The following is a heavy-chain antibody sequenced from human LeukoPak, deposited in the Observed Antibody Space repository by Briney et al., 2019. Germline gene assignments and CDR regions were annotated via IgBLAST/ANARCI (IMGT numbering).Heavy chain of an antibody. Sequence: SETLSLTCTVSGGSISSYYWSWIRQPPGKGLEWIGYFYYSGSTIYNPSRKSRVTISVDTSKNHVSFKLSSVTAAETAVYYCARDQLAAAGTLYYYYYGMDVWGQGTTVTVSS. J-gene: IGHJ6*02. V-gene: IGHV4-59*01. D-gene: IGHD6-13*01. CDR1: GGSISSYY. CDR3: ARDQLAAAGTLYYYYYGMDV. CDR2: FYYSGST.